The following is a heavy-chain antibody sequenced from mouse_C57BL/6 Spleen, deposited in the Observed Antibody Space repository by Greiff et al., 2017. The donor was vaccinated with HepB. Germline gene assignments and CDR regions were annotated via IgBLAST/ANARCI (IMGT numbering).Heavy chain of an antibody. J-gene: IGHJ2*01. CDR2: ISGGGGNT. V-gene: IGHV5-9*01. D-gene: IGHD1-1*01. Sequence: EVMLVESGGGLVKPGGSLKLSCAASGFTFSSYTMSWVRQTPEKRLEWVATISGGGGNTYYPDSVKGRFTISRDNAKNTLYLQMSSLRSEDTALYYCARHAPYYYGSSSYYFDYWGQGTTLTVSS. CDR3: ARHAPYYYGSSSYYFDY. CDR1: GFTFSSYT.